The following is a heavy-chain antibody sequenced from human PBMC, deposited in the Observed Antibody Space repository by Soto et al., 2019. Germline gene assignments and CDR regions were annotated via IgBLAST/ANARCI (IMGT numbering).Heavy chain of an antibody. J-gene: IGHJ5*02. Sequence: QVQLVQSGAEVKKPGSSVKVSCKARGGTFSIYGINWVRQAPGQGLEWMGGIIPVFGSANYAQRFQGRVAIIADESTCTVYMVVSRLTSEDTAVYFCARGKTAMATINDFDPWGQGTLVTVSS. D-gene: IGHD5-12*01. CDR3: ARGKTAMATINDFDP. V-gene: IGHV1-69*01. CDR1: GGTFSIYG. CDR2: IIPVFGSA.